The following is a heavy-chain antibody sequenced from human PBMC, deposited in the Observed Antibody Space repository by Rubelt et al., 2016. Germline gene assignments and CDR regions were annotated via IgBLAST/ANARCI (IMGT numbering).Heavy chain of an antibody. V-gene: IGHV4-59*01. CDR2: ICYSGSN. D-gene: IGHD3-22*01. CDR3: ARGGSGYFDWYFDL. CDR1: GGSISSYY. J-gene: IGHJ2*01. Sequence: QVQLQESGPGLVKPSETLSLTCTVSGGSISSYYWSWIRQPPGKGLEWIGFICYSGSNNCNPSLTSRVTISVDTSKNQFYLKLSSVTAADTAVYYCARGGSGYFDWYFDLWGRGTLVTVSS.